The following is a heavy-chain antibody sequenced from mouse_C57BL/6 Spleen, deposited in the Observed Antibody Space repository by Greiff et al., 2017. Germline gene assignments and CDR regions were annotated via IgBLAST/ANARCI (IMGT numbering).Heavy chain of an antibody. Sequence: EVKLVESGGGLVQPKGSLKLSCAASGFTFNTYAMHWVRQAPGQGLEWVARIRRKSSNYATYYADSVKDRFTISRDDSQSMLYLQMNNLKTEDTAMYYCVRDDYGDAMDDWGQGTSVTVSS. V-gene: IGHV10-3*01. D-gene: IGHD2-4*01. CDR1: GFTFNTYA. J-gene: IGHJ4*01. CDR3: VRDDYGDAMDD. CDR2: IRRKSSNYAT.